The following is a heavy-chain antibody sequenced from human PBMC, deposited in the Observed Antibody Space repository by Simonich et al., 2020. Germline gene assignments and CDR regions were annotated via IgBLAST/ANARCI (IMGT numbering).Heavy chain of an antibody. CDR1: GYTFTSYG. CDR2: ISAYNGNT. Sequence: QVQLVQSGAEVKKPGASVKVSCKASGYTFTSYGISWVRQAPGQGLEWMGWISAYNGNTNYAQKRQGRGTMTTDPSTSTAYMELGSLRSDDTAVYYCARASRGTWWYYYFDYWGQGTLVTVSS. V-gene: IGHV1-18*01. J-gene: IGHJ4*02. D-gene: IGHD2-15*01. CDR3: ARASRGTWWYYYFDY.